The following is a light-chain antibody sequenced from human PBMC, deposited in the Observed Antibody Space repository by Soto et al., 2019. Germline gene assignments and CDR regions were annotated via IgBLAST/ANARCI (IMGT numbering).Light chain of an antibody. Sequence: QSALTQPRSVSGSPGQSVTISCTGTSNDVGGYNYVSWFQQHPGKVPKLMVYDVSYRPSGVPDRFSGSKSGNTASLTISGXQADDEGDYYCCSYAGTYWVFGGGTKLTVL. CDR2: DVS. CDR3: CSYAGTYWV. J-gene: IGLJ3*02. V-gene: IGLV2-11*01. CDR1: SNDVGGYNY.